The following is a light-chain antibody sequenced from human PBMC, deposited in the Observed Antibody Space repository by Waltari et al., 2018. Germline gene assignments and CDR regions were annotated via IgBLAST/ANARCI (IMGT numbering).Light chain of an antibody. CDR1: QSVSDSY. CDR2: GTS. CDR3: QHYGTSLPWT. V-gene: IGKV3-20*01. J-gene: IGKJ1*01. Sequence: EIALLQSPGSLSLSPGESATISCRASQSVSDSYSAWFQHKPGQPPRLLIFGTSTRATGIPDRFSGSGSGIEFTLTISRVEAEDFAVYFCQHYGTSLPWTFGQGTKVEIK.